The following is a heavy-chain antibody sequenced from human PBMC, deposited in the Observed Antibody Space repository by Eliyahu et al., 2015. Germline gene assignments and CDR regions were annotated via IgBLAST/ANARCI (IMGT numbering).Heavy chain of an antibody. J-gene: IGHJ5*01. CDR2: SRNKANSYTT. D-gene: IGHD6-19*01. CDR1: GFXFSDNY. Sequence: EVQLVESGGGXVQPGGSLRLSXAXSGFXFSDNYMDWVRQGPGKGLEWVGRSRNKANSYTTEYAASVKGRFTISRDDSRNSLYLQMNSLKTEDTAVYYCARVAVGLDSWGQGTLVTVSS. V-gene: IGHV3-72*01. CDR3: ARVAVGLDS.